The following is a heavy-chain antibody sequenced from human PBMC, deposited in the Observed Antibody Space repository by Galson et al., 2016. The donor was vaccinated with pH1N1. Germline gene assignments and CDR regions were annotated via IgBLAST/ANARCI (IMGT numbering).Heavy chain of an antibody. Sequence: SVKVSCKASGDTLRDFYVHWVRQAPGQGLEWMGWINLYSGATQTAQKIQGRVIMTRDTSIRTAYMNLTSLRYDDTAIYFCATAGVVISATGEFWGQGSLVTVSS. V-gene: IGHV1-2*02. CDR2: INLYSGAT. CDR3: ATAGVVISATGEF. D-gene: IGHD2-15*01. CDR1: GDTLRDFY. J-gene: IGHJ4*02.